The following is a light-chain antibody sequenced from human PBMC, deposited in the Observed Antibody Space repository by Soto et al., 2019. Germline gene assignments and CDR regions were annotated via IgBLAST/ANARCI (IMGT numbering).Light chain of an antibody. CDR2: DVT. Sequence: QSALTQPASVSGSPGQSITISCAGTSSDIGAYNYVSWYQQHPGKAPKLLIYDVTNQPSGVSDRFSGSKSGRTASLTISGLQADDEAEYYCSSYTASIAVVFGGGTKLTVL. CDR1: SSDIGAYNY. J-gene: IGLJ2*01. CDR3: SSYTASIAVV. V-gene: IGLV2-14*03.